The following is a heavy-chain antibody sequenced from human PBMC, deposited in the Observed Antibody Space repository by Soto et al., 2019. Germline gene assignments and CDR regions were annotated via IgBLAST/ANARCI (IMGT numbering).Heavy chain of an antibody. J-gene: IGHJ5*02. CDR1: GYTFTSYG. CDR2: ISAYNGNT. CDR3: ARDWFGSFGGVRQEP. D-gene: IGHD3-16*01. Sequence: ASVKVSCKASGYTFTSYGISWVRQAPGQGLEWMGWISAYNGNTNYAQKLQGRVTMTTDTSTSTAYMELRSLRSDDTAVYYCARDWFGSFGGVRQEPWGQGTLVTVSS. V-gene: IGHV1-18*01.